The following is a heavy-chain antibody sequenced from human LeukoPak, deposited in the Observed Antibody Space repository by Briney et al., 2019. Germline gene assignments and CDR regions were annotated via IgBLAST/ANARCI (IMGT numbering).Heavy chain of an antibody. Sequence: ASVKVSCKASGYTFTSYYMHWVRQAPGQGLEWMGWINPNSGGTNYAQKFQGRVTMTRDTSINTAYMELSRLRSDDTAVYYCARAKYDFWSGYYSDYWGQGTLVTVSS. V-gene: IGHV1-2*02. CDR2: INPNSGGT. CDR3: ARAKYDFWSGYYSDY. CDR1: GYTFTSYY. J-gene: IGHJ4*02. D-gene: IGHD3-3*01.